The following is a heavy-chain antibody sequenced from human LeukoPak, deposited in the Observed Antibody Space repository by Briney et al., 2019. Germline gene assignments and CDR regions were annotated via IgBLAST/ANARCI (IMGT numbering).Heavy chain of an antibody. D-gene: IGHD4-23*01. Sequence: MPGGSLRLSCAASGFSFSNCSMNWVRQAAGKGLEWVSSISSSSTYIYYADSLEGRFTISRDNVRNSLYLQMNSLRAEDTAVYYCAGDYEGNLAFDIWGQGTMVTVSS. J-gene: IGHJ3*02. V-gene: IGHV3-21*01. CDR1: GFSFSNCS. CDR2: ISSSSTYI. CDR3: AGDYEGNLAFDI.